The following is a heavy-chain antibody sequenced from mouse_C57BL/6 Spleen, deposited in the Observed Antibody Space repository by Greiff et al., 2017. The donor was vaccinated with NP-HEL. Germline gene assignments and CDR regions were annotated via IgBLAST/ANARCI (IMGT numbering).Heavy chain of an antibody. CDR1: GYAFSSSW. Sequence: QVQLKESGPELVKPGASVKISCKASGYAFSSSWMNWVKQRPGKGLEWIGRIYPGDGGTNYNGKFKGKATLTADKSSSTAYMQLSSLTSEDSAVYFCARWLRGANAMDYWGQGTSVTVSS. V-gene: IGHV1-82*01. CDR3: ARWLRGANAMDY. J-gene: IGHJ4*01. CDR2: IYPGDGGT.